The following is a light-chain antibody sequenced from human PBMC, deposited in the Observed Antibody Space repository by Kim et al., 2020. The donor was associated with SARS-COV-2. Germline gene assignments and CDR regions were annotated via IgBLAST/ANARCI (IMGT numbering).Light chain of an antibody. J-gene: IGLJ2*01. V-gene: IGLV3-1*01. Sequence: SYELTQPPSVSVSPGQTASITCSGDKLGDKYACWYQQKPGQSPVLVIYQDSKRPSGIPERFSGSNSGNTATLTISGTQAMDEADYYCQAWDSSTMEVFGG. CDR1: KLGDKY. CDR2: QDS. CDR3: QAWDSSTMEV.